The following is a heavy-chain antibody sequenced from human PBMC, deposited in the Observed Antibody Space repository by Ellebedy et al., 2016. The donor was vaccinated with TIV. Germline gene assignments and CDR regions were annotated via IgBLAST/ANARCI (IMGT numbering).Heavy chain of an antibody. V-gene: IGHV3-11*01. J-gene: IGHJ4*02. CDR3: AREAESRSYSKDFDY. CDR2: ITHSGSPT. CDR1: YY. D-gene: IGHD1-26*01. Sequence: YYWSWLRQAPGKGLEWVSYITHSGSPTYYADSVKGRFTISRDNAKNSLYLQMNSLRAEDTAVYYCAREAESRSYSKDFDYWGQGTLVTVSS.